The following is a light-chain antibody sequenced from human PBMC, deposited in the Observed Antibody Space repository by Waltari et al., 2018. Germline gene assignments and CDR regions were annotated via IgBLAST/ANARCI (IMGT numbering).Light chain of an antibody. CDR3: QQYDNPPYT. J-gene: IGKJ2*01. Sequence: DIQMIQFPSSLSASVGDRVTITCQASQDISNHLNWYQQKPGKAPNIVIYDASNLETGVPSRFSGSGSGTDFTFTIASLQPEDIATYHCQQYDNPPYTFGQGTKLEI. CDR1: QDISNH. V-gene: IGKV1-33*01. CDR2: DAS.